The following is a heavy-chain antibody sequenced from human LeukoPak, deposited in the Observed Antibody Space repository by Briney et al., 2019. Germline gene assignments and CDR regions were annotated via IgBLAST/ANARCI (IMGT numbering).Heavy chain of an antibody. J-gene: IGHJ4*02. CDR3: AKDRAAGPPIDY. D-gene: IGHD6-13*01. V-gene: IGHV3-30*18. CDR2: ISYDGSNK. Sequence: GGSLRLSCAASGFTFSSYGMHWVRQAPGKGLEWVAVISYDGSNKYYADSVKGRFTISRDNSKNTLYLQMNSPRAEDTAVYYCAKDRAAGPPIDYWGQGTLVTVSS. CDR1: GFTFSSYG.